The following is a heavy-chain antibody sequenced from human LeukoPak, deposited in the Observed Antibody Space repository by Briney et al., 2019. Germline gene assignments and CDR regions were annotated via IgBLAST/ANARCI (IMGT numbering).Heavy chain of an antibody. V-gene: IGHV3-23*01. Sequence: GGSLRLSCAASGFSFSSSAMSWVRQAPGKGLEWVSAISGNGGSTFYADSVKGRFTISRDNSKNTQSLQMSSLRAEDTAVYYCAKFSLYGGIVYWGQGTLVTVSS. CDR2: ISGNGGST. CDR3: AKFSLYGGIVY. D-gene: IGHD4-23*01. CDR1: GFSFSSSA. J-gene: IGHJ4*02.